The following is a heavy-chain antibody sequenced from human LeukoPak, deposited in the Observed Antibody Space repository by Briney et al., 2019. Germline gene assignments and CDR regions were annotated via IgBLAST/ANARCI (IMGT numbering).Heavy chain of an antibody. V-gene: IGHV4-39*01. CDR2: INHSGST. CDR1: GGSISSSSYY. CDR3: ARHGGYCSSTSCYLRRWPGIAAAGTGYFQH. D-gene: IGHD2-2*01. Sequence: SETLSLTCTVSGGSISSSSYYWGWIRQPPGKGLEWIGEINHSGSTNYNPSLKSRVTISVDTSKNQFSLKLSSVTAADTAVYYCARHGGYCSSTSCYLRRWPGIAAAGTGYFQHWGQGTLVTVSS. J-gene: IGHJ1*01.